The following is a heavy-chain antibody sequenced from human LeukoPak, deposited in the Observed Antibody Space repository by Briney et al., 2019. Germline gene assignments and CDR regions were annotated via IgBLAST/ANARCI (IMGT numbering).Heavy chain of an antibody. Sequence: GGSLRLSCATSGFTFSSYAMSWVRQAPGKGLEWVSGIIASGGSTYYADSVKGRFTISRDNAKNSLYLQMNSLRAEDTAVYYCARAGYYYDSSGYYYDQDVRVLLDYWGQGTLVTVSS. D-gene: IGHD3-22*01. V-gene: IGHV3-23*01. J-gene: IGHJ4*02. CDR2: IIASGGST. CDR3: ARAGYYYDSSGYYYDQDVRVLLDY. CDR1: GFTFSSYA.